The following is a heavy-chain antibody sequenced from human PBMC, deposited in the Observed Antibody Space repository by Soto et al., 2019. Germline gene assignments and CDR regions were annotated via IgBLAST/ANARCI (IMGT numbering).Heavy chain of an antibody. Sequence: GASVKVSCKASGYTFTGYYMHWVRQAPGQGLEWMGWINPNSGGTNYAQKFQGWVTMTRDTSISTAYMELSRLRSDDTAVYYCARSGYGESTIVENWFDPWGQGTLVTVSS. CDR3: ARSGYGESTIVENWFDP. J-gene: IGHJ5*02. CDR1: GYTFTGYY. D-gene: IGHD3-22*01. CDR2: INPNSGGT. V-gene: IGHV1-2*04.